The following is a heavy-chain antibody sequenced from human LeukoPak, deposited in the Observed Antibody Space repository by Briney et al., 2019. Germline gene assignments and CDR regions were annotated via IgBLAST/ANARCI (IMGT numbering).Heavy chain of an antibody. CDR1: GYTFSTYD. J-gene: IGHJ4*02. Sequence: GASVKVSCKASGYTFSTYDMNWLRQAPGQGLEWMGWISTNTGIPTYAQGFTGRFVFSLDTSVNTAYLQISNLQAEDTAVYYCARHMIQSLSGYDYWGQGTLVTVSS. V-gene: IGHV7-4-1*02. CDR2: ISTNTGIP. D-gene: IGHD3-16*01. CDR3: ARHMIQSLSGYDY.